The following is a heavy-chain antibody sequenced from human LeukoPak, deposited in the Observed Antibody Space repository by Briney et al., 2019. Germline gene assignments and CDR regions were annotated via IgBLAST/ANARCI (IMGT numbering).Heavy chain of an antibody. CDR3: ARDSGYSGYDVIYYYGMDV. D-gene: IGHD5-12*01. Sequence: GGSLRLSCAASGFTFSSYAMSWVRQAPGKGLEWVSAISGSGGSTYYADSVKGRFTISRDNSKNTLYLQMNSLRAEDTAVYYCARDSGYSGYDVIYYYGMDVWGQGTTVTVSS. V-gene: IGHV3-23*01. CDR2: ISGSGGST. CDR1: GFTFSSYA. J-gene: IGHJ6*02.